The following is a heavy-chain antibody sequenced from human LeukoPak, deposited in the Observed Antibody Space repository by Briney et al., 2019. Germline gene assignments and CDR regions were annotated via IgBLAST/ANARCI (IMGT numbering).Heavy chain of an antibody. J-gene: IGHJ4*02. CDR1: GFTFSSYA. CDR3: AKRTMVSSGYFDI. V-gene: IGHV3-23*01. Sequence: GGSLRLSCAASGFTFSSYAMSWVRQAPGKGLEWVSAITGSGGHTNYADSVKGRFTISRDDSKTTLYLHMDGLRADDTAVYFCAKRTMVSSGYFDIWGQGTLVTVSS. CDR2: ITGSGGHT. D-gene: IGHD3-10*01.